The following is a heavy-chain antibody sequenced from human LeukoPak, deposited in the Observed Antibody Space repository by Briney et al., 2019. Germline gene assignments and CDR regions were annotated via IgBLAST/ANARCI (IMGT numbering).Heavy chain of an antibody. CDR1: GYTFTSYD. J-gene: IGHJ3*02. CDR2: MNPNSGNT. D-gene: IGHD6-13*01. Sequence: ASVKVSCKASGYTFTSYDINWVRQATGQGLEWMGWMNPNSGNTGYAQKFQGRVTMTRNTSISTAYMELSILRSEDTAVYYCARGGGIAAAGTDAFDIWGQGTMVTVSS. CDR3: ARGGGIAAAGTDAFDI. V-gene: IGHV1-8*01.